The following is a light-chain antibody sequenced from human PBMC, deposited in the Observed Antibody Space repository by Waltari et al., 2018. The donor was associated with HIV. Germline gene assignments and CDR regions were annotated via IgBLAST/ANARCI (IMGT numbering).Light chain of an antibody. V-gene: IGKV3-15*01. J-gene: IGKJ5*01. Sequence: EIVMTQSPATLSVSPGERATTSCRASQSVSSNLAWYQQKPGQAPRLLIYGASTRATGIPARFSGSGSGTEFTLTISSLQSEDFAVYYCQQYNNWPPSITFGQGTRLEIK. CDR2: GAS. CDR1: QSVSSN. CDR3: QQYNNWPPSIT.